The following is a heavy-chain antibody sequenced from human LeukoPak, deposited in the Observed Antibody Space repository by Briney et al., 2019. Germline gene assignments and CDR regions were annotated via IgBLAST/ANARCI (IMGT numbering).Heavy chain of an antibody. CDR3: ARQRLEAFDI. CDR2: IYYSGST. Sequence: NPSETLSLTCTVSGGSISSSSYYWGWIRQPPGKGLEWIGSIYYSGSTYYNPSLKSRVTMSVDTSKNQFSLKLSSVTAADTAVYYCARQRLEAFDIWGQGTMVTVSS. V-gene: IGHV4-39*01. CDR1: GGSISSSSYY. J-gene: IGHJ3*02.